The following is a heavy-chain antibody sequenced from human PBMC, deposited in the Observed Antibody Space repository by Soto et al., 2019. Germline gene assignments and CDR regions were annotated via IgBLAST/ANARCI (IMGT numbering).Heavy chain of an antibody. CDR3: AREPCSADDCYLDH. Sequence: QVQLVQSGAEVKKPGASVRVSCKASGYNFTNYGISWVRQAPGQGLEWMAWISASNGNTNFAQKFLGRVTVTTDRSTTTAYMEMRRLKSGDTAVYYCAREPCSADDCYLDHWGQGNLVTVSS. CDR2: ISASNGNT. D-gene: IGHD2-21*02. V-gene: IGHV1-18*04. J-gene: IGHJ4*02. CDR1: GYNFTNYG.